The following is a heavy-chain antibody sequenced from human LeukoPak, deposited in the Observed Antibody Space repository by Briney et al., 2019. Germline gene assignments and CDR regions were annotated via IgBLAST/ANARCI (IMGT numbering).Heavy chain of an antibody. V-gene: IGHV4-30-4*01. D-gene: IGHD3-22*01. CDR2: IYYSGST. CDR1: GGSISSGDYY. Sequence: SQTLSLTCTVSGGSISSGDYYWSWIRQPPGKGLEWIGYIYYSGSTYYNPSLKSRVTISVDTSKNQFSLKLSSVTAADTAVYYCARAAYDSSGYYRFDYWGQGTLVTVSS. J-gene: IGHJ4*02. CDR3: ARAAYDSSGYYRFDY.